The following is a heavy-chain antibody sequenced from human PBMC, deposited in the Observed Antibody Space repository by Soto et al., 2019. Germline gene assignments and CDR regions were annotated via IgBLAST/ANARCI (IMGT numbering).Heavy chain of an antibody. CDR1: GFTFSSYA. D-gene: IGHD1-7*01. Sequence: PGGSLRLSCSASGFTFSSYAMHWVRQAPGKGLEYVSAISSNGGSTYYADSVKGRFTISRDNSKNTLYLQMSSLRAEDTAVYYCVKGTTGTTSSNRPWFDPWGQGTLVTVSS. V-gene: IGHV3-64D*06. CDR3: VKGTTGTTSSNRPWFDP. CDR2: ISSNGGST. J-gene: IGHJ5*02.